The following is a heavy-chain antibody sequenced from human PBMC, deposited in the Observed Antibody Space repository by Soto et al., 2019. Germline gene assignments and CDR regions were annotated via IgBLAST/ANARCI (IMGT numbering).Heavy chain of an antibody. CDR3: AKDFRNWLSLYYYCGMDV. D-gene: IGHD1-1*01. Sequence: QVQLVESGGGVVQPGRSLRLSCAASGFTFSSYGMHWVRQAPGKGLEWVAVISYDGSNKYYADSVKGRFTISRDNSKNTLYLQSNSLRAEDAAVYYGAKDFRNWLSLYYYCGMDVWGQGTPVTVSS. J-gene: IGHJ6*02. CDR2: ISYDGSNK. V-gene: IGHV3-30*18. CDR1: GFTFSSYG.